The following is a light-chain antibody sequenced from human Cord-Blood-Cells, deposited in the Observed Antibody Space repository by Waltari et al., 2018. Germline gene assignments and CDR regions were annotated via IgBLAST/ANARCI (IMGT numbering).Light chain of an antibody. CDR3: SSYTSSSTYV. CDR2: DVS. J-gene: IGLJ1*01. Sequence: QSALTQPASVSGSPGQSITISCTGTSSEVGGYNYVSWYQQPPGKAPNLMIYDVSNRPSGVSNRFSGSKSGNTASLTISGLQAEDEADYYCSSYTSSSTYVFGTGTKVTVL. V-gene: IGLV2-14*01. CDR1: SSEVGGYNY.